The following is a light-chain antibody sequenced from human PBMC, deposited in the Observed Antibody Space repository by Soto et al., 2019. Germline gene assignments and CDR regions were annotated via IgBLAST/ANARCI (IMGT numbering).Light chain of an antibody. J-gene: IGKJ5*01. CDR1: QSVSSK. V-gene: IGKV3-20*01. CDR3: QEYDGSPIT. CDR2: DAS. Sequence: EIVLTQSPCTLSLSPGEGATLSCRASQSVSSKLAWYQQKPGQAPTLVIFDASSRASGIPERFSGSGSGTDFTLTITRLEPEDFAVYYCQEYDGSPITFGLGTRLEIK.